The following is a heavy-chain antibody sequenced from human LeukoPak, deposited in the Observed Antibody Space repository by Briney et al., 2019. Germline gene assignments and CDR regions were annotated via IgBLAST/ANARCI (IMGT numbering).Heavy chain of an antibody. D-gene: IGHD6-13*01. J-gene: IGHJ4*02. CDR2: IYYSGST. CDR1: GGSISSYY. CDR3: ARLDSSSWYLGFDY. V-gene: IGHV4-59*04. Sequence: SETLSLTCTVSGGSISSYYWSWIRQPPGKGLEWIGYIYYSGSTYYNPSLKSRVTISVDTSKNQFSLKLSSVTAADTAVYYCARLDSSSWYLGFDYWGQGTLVTVSS.